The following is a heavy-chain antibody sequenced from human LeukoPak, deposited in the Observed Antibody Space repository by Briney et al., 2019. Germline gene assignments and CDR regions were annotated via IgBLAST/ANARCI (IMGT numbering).Heavy chain of an antibody. CDR1: GYSFTNYW. Sequence: GESLKISCKGSGYSFTNYWIAWVRPMPGKGMEFMGMLYPGGDSDANYGPSFKGQVTISAHKSITTAYLQWSSLKASDTATYYCATSTGGAYFHYWGQGTPGTVSA. CDR3: ATSTGGAYFHY. D-gene: IGHD3-16*01. J-gene: IGHJ4*02. V-gene: IGHV5-51*01. CDR2: LYPGGDSDA.